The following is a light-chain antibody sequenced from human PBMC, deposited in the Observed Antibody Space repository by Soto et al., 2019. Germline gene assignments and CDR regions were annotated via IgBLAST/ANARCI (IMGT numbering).Light chain of an antibody. CDR1: QSISTW. J-gene: IGKJ2*01. V-gene: IGKV1-5*03. CDR3: QQYDSHLPT. Sequence: DIQMTQSPSALSASVGDRVTITCRASQSISTWLAWYQQKPGKAPKLLIYAASSLESGVPSRFSGSGSGTEFNLTISSLQPDDFATYYCQQYDSHLPTFGQGTKLESK. CDR2: AAS.